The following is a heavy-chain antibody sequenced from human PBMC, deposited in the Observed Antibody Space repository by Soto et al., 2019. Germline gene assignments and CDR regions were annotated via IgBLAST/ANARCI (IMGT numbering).Heavy chain of an antibody. Sequence: LSLTCTVSGGSMSSYYWSWIRQPPGKGLEWIGYIYYTGLSNSNPSLNSRVTMSVDNAKNTLYLQMNSLRAEDTAVYYCARVYYSGGSCYHLDYWGQGTLVTVSS. CDR3: ARVYYSGGSCYHLDY. V-gene: IGHV4-59*12. D-gene: IGHD2-15*01. CDR2: IYYTGLS. CDR1: GGSMSSYY. J-gene: IGHJ4*02.